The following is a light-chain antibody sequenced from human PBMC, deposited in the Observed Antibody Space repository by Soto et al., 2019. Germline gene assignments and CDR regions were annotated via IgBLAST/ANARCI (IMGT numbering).Light chain of an antibody. CDR2: AAS. J-gene: IGKJ4*01. CDR3: QPVNCYPPLT. V-gene: IGKV1-9*01. Sequence: DIQLTQSPSFLSASVGDRVTITCRASQGISSYLPWYQQKPGKAPKLLLYAASTLQSGVPSTFRGSGSGTGFTPPIRSLQPEDFATYYCQPVNCYPPLTFGVGTKVEIK. CDR1: QGISSY.